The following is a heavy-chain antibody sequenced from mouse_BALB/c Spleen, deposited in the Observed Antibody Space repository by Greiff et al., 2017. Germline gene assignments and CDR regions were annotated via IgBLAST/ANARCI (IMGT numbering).Heavy chain of an antibody. CDR1: GFTFRDYY. CDR2: ISDGGSYT. CDR3: ARMDYDYAMDY. V-gene: IGHV5-4*02. D-gene: IGHD2-4*01. J-gene: IGHJ4*01. Sequence: DVMLVESGGGLVKPGGSLKLSCAASGFTFRDYYMYWVRQTPEKRLAWVATISDGGSYTYYPDSVKGRFTISRDNAKNNLYLQMSSLKSEDTAMYYCARMDYDYAMDYWGQGTSVTVSS.